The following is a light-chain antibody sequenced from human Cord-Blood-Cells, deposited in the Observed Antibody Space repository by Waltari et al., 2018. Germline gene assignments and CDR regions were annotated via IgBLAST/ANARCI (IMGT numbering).Light chain of an antibody. Sequence: IVLTQSPGTLSLSPGERATISCRASQSVSSSYLAWYQQKPGQAPRLLIYGASSRATGIPDRFSGSGSGTDFTLTISRLEPEDFAVYYCQQYGSSRWTFGQGTKVEIK. CDR1: QSVSSSY. CDR2: GAS. V-gene: IGKV3-20*01. J-gene: IGKJ1*01. CDR3: QQYGSSRWT.